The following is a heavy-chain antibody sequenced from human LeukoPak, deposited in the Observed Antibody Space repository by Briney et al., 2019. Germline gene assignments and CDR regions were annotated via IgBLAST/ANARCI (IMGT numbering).Heavy chain of an antibody. V-gene: IGHV4-39*01. J-gene: IGHJ4*02. Sequence: SETLSLTCTVSGGSISSSSYYWGWIRQPPRKGLEWIGSIYYSGSTYYNPSLKSRVTISVDTSKNQFSLKLSSVTAADTAVYYCARQGRGGNRNFDYWGQGTLVTVSS. D-gene: IGHD1-14*01. CDR2: IYYSGST. CDR3: ARQGRGGNRNFDY. CDR1: GGSISSSSYY.